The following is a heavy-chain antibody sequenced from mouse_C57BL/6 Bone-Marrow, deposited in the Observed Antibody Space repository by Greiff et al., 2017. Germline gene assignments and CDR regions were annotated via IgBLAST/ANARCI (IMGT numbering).Heavy chain of an antibody. Sequence: VQLKESGPELVKPGASVKIPCKASGYTFTDYNMDWVKQSHGKSLEWIGDINPNNGGTIYNQKFKGKATLTVDKSSSKAYMELRSLTSEDTAVYYCARHGSSYWYFDVWGTGTTVTVSS. J-gene: IGHJ1*03. CDR3: ARHGSSYWYFDV. CDR1: GYTFTDYN. V-gene: IGHV1-18*01. D-gene: IGHD1-1*01. CDR2: INPNNGGT.